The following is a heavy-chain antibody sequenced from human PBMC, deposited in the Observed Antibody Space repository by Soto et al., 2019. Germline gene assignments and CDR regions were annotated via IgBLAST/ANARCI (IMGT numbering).Heavy chain of an antibody. D-gene: IGHD3-16*01. CDR3: ASLLGIQHTLRNAFDL. J-gene: IGHJ3*01. Sequence: SETLPLTCAVYGGSFSGYYWSWIRQPPGKGLEWIGDIHYTGTTNYNPSLKSRITISVDTSKNQFSLKLSSVTAADTAVYFRASLLGIQHTLRNAFDLWGQGTMVTVSS. CDR2: IHYTGTT. V-gene: IGHV4-34*01. CDR1: GGSFSGYY.